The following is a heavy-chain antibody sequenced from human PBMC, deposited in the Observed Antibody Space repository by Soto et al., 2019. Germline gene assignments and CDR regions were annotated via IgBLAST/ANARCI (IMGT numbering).Heavy chain of an antibody. CDR3: VKGALTTVAYYFDY. V-gene: IGHV3-9*01. CDR2: ISRDSRSI. CDR1: GLRLDDYG. Sequence: SLSLSCEVSGLRLDDYGMHWVRHGQGEGREWSAGISRDSRSISYGDSMKGRFTISRDNAKNSLYLQLNSLRADDTAFYYCVKGALTTVAYYFDYWGQGALVTVSS. D-gene: IGHD4-17*01. J-gene: IGHJ4*02.